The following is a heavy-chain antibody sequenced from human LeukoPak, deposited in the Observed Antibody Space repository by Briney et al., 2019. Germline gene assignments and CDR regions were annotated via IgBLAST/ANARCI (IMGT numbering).Heavy chain of an antibody. V-gene: IGHV4-34*01. Sequence: PSETLSLTCAVYGGSFSCYYWSWIRQPPGKGLEWIGEINHSGSTNYNPSLKSRVTISVDTSKNQFSLKLSSVTAADTAVYYCARWEGGSYCDFDHWGQGTLVTVSS. CDR2: INHSGST. CDR1: GGSFSCYY. D-gene: IGHD1-26*01. J-gene: IGHJ4*02. CDR3: ARWEGGSYCDFDH.